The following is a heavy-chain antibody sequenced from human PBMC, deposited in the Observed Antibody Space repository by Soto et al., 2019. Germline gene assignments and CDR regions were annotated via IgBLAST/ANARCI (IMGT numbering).Heavy chain of an antibody. Sequence: QVQLVQSGAEVKKPGSSVKVSCKASGGTFSSYAISWVRQAPGQGLEWMGGIIPIFGTANYAQKFQGRVTITADESTRTAYMELSSLRSEDTAVYYCAREGDIAARPYYYGMDVWGQGTTVTVSS. CDR3: AREGDIAARPYYYGMDV. D-gene: IGHD6-6*01. V-gene: IGHV1-69*12. J-gene: IGHJ6*02. CDR1: GGTFSSYA. CDR2: IIPIFGTA.